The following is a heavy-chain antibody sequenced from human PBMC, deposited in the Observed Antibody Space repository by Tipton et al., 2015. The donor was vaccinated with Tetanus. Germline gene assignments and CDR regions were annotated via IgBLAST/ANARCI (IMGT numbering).Heavy chain of an antibody. Sequence: LRLSCTASGLTFSNYAMSWVRQAPGKGLDWVGEINHSGGTNYNPSLKSRVTISIDTSKNQFSLKLNSVTAADTAVYYCARAGQRSTSWHYWFDPWGQGTLVTVSS. CDR2: INHSGGT. CDR1: GLTFSNYA. D-gene: IGHD2-2*01. V-gene: IGHV4-34*01. CDR3: ARAGQRSTSWHYWFDP. J-gene: IGHJ5*02.